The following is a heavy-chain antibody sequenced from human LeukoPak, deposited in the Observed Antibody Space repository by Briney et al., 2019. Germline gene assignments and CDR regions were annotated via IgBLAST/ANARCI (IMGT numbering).Heavy chain of an antibody. V-gene: IGHV3-30*02. D-gene: IGHD3-10*01. CDR1: GFTFSSYE. CDR3: AKGDRALYYGFASFDY. J-gene: IGHJ4*02. CDR2: IRYDGSNK. Sequence: GGSLRLSCAASGFTFSSYEMNWVRQTPGKGLEWVAFIRYDGSNKYYADSVKGRFTISRDNSKNTLYLQLNSLRAEDTALYYCAKGDRALYYGFASFDYWGQGTLVTVSS.